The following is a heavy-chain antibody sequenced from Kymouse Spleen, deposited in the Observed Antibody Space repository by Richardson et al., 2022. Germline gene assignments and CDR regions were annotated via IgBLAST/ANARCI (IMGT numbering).Heavy chain of an antibody. Sequence: QVQLVESGGGVVQPGRSLRLSCAASGFTFSSYGMHWVRQAPGKGLEWVAVISYDGSNKYYADSVKGRFTISRDNSKNTLYLQMNSLRAEDTAVYYCAKEKYSSGWYDYWGQGTLVTVSS. V-gene: IGHV3-30*18. CDR3: AKEKYSSGWYDY. CDR2: ISYDGSNK. J-gene: IGHJ4*02. D-gene: IGHD6-19*01. CDR1: GFTFSSYG.